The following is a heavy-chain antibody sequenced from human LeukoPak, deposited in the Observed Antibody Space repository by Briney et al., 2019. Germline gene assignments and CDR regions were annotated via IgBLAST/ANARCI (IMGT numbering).Heavy chain of an antibody. Sequence: ASVKVSCKASGYTFTSYYMHWVRQAPGQELEWMGIINPSGGSTSCAQKFQGRVTMTRDTSTSTVYMELSSLRSEDTAVYYCARDANTHYYDSSGYIGYWGQGTLVTVSS. J-gene: IGHJ4*02. V-gene: IGHV1-46*01. CDR2: INPSGGST. CDR1: GYTFTSYY. D-gene: IGHD3-22*01. CDR3: ARDANTHYYDSSGYIGY.